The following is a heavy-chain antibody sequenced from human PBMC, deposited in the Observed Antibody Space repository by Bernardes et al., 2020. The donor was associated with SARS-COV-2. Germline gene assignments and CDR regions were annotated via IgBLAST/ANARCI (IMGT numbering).Heavy chain of an antibody. J-gene: IGHJ4*02. D-gene: IGHD3-16*01. Sequence: GYLSPSRAAAGFTFSHFYMSWFRLAPGKGLEWVSYITSGSTNTDYADSVKGRFTISRDDAKKSLYLQMSGLRVEDTAVYYCARERGGGYFDSWGQGSLVTVSS. CDR1: GFTFSHFY. CDR3: ARERGGGYFDS. V-gene: IGHV3-11*05. CDR2: ITSGSTNT.